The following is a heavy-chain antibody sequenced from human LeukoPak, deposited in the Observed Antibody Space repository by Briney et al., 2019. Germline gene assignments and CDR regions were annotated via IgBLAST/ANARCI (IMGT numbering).Heavy chain of an antibody. CDR2: IKQDGSSK. J-gene: IGHJ4*02. CDR1: GFTFSRFA. V-gene: IGHV3-7*01. Sequence: GGSLRLSCAASGFTFSRFAMNWARQAPGKGLEWVANIKQDGSSKYYVDSVKGRFTISRDNAKNSLYLQMNSLRVDDSAIYYCARHLGGSEAFWGQGTLVTVSS. D-gene: IGHD3-10*01. CDR3: ARHLGGSEAF.